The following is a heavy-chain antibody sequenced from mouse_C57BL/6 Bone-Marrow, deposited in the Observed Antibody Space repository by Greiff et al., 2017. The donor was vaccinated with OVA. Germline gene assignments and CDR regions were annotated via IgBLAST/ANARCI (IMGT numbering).Heavy chain of an antibody. Sequence: VQLQQSGAELVRPGASVKLSCTASGFNIKDYYMHWVKQRPEQGLEWIRRIDPEDGDTEYAPKFQGKATLTADTSSNTAYLQLSSLTSEYTAVYYCTTRGLIYYYVSGGYFDVWGTGTTVTVSS. V-gene: IGHV14-1*01. D-gene: IGHD1-1*01. CDR2: IDPEDGDT. CDR3: TTRGLIYYYVSGGYFDV. CDR1: GFNIKDYY. J-gene: IGHJ1*03.